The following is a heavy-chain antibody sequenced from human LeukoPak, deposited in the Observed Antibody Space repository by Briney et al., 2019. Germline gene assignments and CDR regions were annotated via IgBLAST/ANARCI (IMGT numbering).Heavy chain of an antibody. CDR1: GFDFSNAW. Sequence: GGSLRLSCAASGFDFSNAWMNWVRQAPGKGLEWVGRIKRKTDGGTTDYAAPVKGRFTISRDDSKNTLYLQMNSLITEDTAVYYCTPGIGDYWGQGTVVTVSS. CDR2: IKRKTDGGTT. J-gene: IGHJ4*02. CDR3: TPGIGDY. D-gene: IGHD2-15*01. V-gene: IGHV3-15*01.